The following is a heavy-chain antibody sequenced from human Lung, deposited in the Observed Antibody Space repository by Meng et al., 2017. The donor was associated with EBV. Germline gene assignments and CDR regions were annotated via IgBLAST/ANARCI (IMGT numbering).Heavy chain of an antibody. Sequence: HVQLQQGGGGLVQPSETLSLTCGLYCESFGDYYWTSIRQPPGKGLEWIGEIHQSGRTNYNPSLKSRITMSLDKPKNQFSLKLSSVTAADTAVYYCARDSDSAYSLGYWGQGTLVTVSS. D-gene: IGHD2-21*01. J-gene: IGHJ4*02. CDR2: IHQSGRT. V-gene: IGHV4-34*01. CDR3: ARDSDSAYSLGY. CDR1: CESFGDYY.